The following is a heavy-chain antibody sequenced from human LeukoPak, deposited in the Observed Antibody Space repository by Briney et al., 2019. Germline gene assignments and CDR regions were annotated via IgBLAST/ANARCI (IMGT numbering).Heavy chain of an antibody. V-gene: IGHV3-23*01. CDR1: GFTFSRNG. Sequence: GGSLRLSCAASGFTFSRNGMTWVRQAPGKGLEWVSAISGSGGSTYYADSVKGRFTISRDNSKNTLYLQMNSLRAEDTAVYYCARSALTRITMVRGVITDYWGQGTLVTVSS. CDR3: ARSALTRITMVRGVITDY. CDR2: ISGSGGST. D-gene: IGHD3-10*01. J-gene: IGHJ4*02.